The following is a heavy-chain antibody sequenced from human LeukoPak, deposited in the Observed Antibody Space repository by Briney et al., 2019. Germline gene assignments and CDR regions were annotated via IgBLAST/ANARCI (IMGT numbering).Heavy chain of an antibody. CDR1: GFNFFNYN. CDR2: ISSTSSTI. J-gene: IGHJ4*02. V-gene: IGHV3-48*04. D-gene: IGHD6-19*01. Sequence: GGSLRLSCATSGFNFFNYNMNWVRQAPGKGLEWISHISSTSSTIKYADSVKGRFTISRDNAKNSLHLQMNSLRTEDTALYYCAKTTTKIVSGTGPFDYWGQGTLVTVSS. CDR3: AKTTTKIVSGTGPFDY.